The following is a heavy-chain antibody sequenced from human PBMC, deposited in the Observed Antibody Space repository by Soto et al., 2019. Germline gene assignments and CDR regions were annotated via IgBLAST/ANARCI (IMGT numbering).Heavy chain of an antibody. J-gene: IGHJ5*02. CDR3: ARLPLNYDILTGYYIYWFDP. D-gene: IGHD3-9*01. V-gene: IGHV4-4*02. Sequence: PSETLSLTCSASGGSISSSNYYWWSWVRQPPGKGLEWIGEIYHSGSTNYNPSLKSRVTISVDKSKNQFSLKLSSVTAADTAVYYCARLPLNYDILTGYYIYWFDPWGQGTLVTVSS. CDR1: GGSISSSNYYW. CDR2: IYHSGST.